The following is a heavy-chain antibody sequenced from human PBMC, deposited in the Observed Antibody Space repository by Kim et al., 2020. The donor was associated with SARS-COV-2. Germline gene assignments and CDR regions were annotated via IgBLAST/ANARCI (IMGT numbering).Heavy chain of an antibody. CDR3: ARGGTITSYYFDS. J-gene: IGHJ4*02. V-gene: IGHV1-3*01. Sequence: YSPRVQGRVTIPRDTSASTASMELYSLRSEDTAVYYCARGGTITSYYFDSWGQGTLVTVSS. D-gene: IGHD1-1*01.